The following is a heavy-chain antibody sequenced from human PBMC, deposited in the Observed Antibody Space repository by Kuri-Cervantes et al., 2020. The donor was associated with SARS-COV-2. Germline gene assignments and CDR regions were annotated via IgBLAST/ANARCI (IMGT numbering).Heavy chain of an antibody. CDR3: XXXGYPNWDXXXYYMDV. CDR2: ISGSGGXT. Sequence: GEALKXXXAAXXXXFSSYAMSWVRQAPGKGLEWVSAISGSGGXTXYADSVKGRFTISRDNSKNXLYLQMNSLRAEDTAVYYCXXXGYPNWDXXXYYMDVWGKGTTVTVSS. J-gene: IGHJ6*03. V-gene: IGHV3-23*01. CDR1: XXXFSSYA. D-gene: IGHD1-7*01.